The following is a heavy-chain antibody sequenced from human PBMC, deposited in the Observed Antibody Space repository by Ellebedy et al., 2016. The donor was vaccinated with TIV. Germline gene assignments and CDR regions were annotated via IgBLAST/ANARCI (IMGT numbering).Heavy chain of an antibody. CDR2: INGGNGDT. CDR1: GYTFTSYA. J-gene: IGHJ2*01. V-gene: IGHV1-3*01. Sequence: ASVKVSCKGSGYTFTSYAMHWVRQAPGQRLEWMGWINGGNGDTKYSQKFQDRVIITRDTSAGTAYMELSSLRFEDTAVYYCARGMYYSDSSGYSAYLDLWGRGTLVTVSS. CDR3: ARGMYYSDSSGYSAYLDL. D-gene: IGHD3-22*01.